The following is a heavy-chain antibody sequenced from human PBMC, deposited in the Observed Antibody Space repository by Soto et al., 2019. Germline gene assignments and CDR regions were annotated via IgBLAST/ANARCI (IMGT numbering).Heavy chain of an antibody. CDR3: ARLEGLATISYYFDF. CDR1: GDSINSDKYY. CDR2: IYFRGNT. Sequence: QLQLQESGPGLVKPSETLSLTCSDSGDSINSDKYYWGWIRQPPGKGLEWIGSIYFRGNTYYNPSLKTRVTISLDKSKSQFSLKLNSVTAADLAVYFCARLEGLATISYYFDFWGQGALVTVSS. V-gene: IGHV4-39*01. J-gene: IGHJ4*02. D-gene: IGHD3-9*01.